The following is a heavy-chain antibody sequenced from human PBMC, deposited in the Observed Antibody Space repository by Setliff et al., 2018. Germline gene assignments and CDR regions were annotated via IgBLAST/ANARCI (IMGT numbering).Heavy chain of an antibody. J-gene: IGHJ4*02. CDR3: ARDRGGGLYDY. V-gene: IGHV3-7*01. D-gene: IGHD3-16*01. Sequence: PGGSLRLSCAGSGFSFSIFWMSWVRQAPGKGLEWVATIKQDGSEKFYVDSVKGRFTISRDNAKNSLYLQMDSLRVEDTAMYFCARDRGGGLYDYWGQGTLVTVSS. CDR1: GFSFSIFW. CDR2: IKQDGSEK.